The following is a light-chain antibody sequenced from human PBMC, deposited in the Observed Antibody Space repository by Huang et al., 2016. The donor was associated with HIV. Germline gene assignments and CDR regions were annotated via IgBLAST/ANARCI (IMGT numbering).Light chain of an antibody. CDR2: AAS. CDR3: QQATRIPLT. Sequence: DIQMTQSPTSVSASVGDRVTITCRASQGVSSYLAWYQQKPGKAPNLLIYAASTLQTGVPSRFSGNGSDTDFTLTISSLQAEDFATYYCQQATRIPLTFGGGTKVEMK. CDR1: QGVSSY. V-gene: IGKV1-12*01. J-gene: IGKJ4*01.